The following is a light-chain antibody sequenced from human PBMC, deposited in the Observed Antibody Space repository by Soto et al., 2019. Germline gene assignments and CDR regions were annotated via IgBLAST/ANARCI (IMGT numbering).Light chain of an antibody. CDR3: ISYTVSRSYV. V-gene: IGLV2-14*01. CDR2: SVS. Sequence: QSALTQPASVSGSPGQSITISCSGTSSDIGAYDHVAWFQQLPGKTPKLIIYSVSNRPSGVSYRFSGSKSGNTASLTISGLQAEDEADYYCISYTVSRSYVFGTGTKLTVL. J-gene: IGLJ1*01. CDR1: SSDIGAYDH.